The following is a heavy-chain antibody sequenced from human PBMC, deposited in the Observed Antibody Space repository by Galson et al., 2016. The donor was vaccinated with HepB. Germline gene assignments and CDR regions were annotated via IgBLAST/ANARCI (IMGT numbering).Heavy chain of an antibody. Sequence: SLRLSCATSGFTFGDYAMRGFRQAPGNGLEWVGFLRSKTYGGTTEYAASVKARFTISRDDSKSFAYLQMSSLNTGDTAVYYCARGTPDYRPYYFDFWGQGTLVTVSS. V-gene: IGHV3-49*03. J-gene: IGHJ4*02. CDR2: LRSKTYGGTT. CDR1: GFTFGDYA. CDR3: ARGTPDYRPYYFDF. D-gene: IGHD4-11*01.